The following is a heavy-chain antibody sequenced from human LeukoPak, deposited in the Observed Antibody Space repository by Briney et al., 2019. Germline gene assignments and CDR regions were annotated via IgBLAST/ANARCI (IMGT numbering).Heavy chain of an antibody. J-gene: IGHJ4*02. CDR3: ARASMTTVDY. CDR1: GGSFSGYY. CDR2: INHSGST. Sequence: SETLSLTCAVYGGSFSGYYWSWIRQPPGKGLEWIGEINHSGSTNYNPSLKSRVTISVDTSKNQFSLKPSSVTAADTAVYYCARASMTTVDYWGQGTLVTVSS. V-gene: IGHV4-34*01. D-gene: IGHD4-11*01.